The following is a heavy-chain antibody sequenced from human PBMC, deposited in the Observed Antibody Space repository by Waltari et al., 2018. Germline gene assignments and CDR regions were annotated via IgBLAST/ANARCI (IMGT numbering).Heavy chain of an antibody. Sequence: QLRLQESGPGLVKPSETLSLTCTVSGGSISSGGYYWGWIRQSPGKGLEWIGSIYYSGSTHYNPTLESRVTISGDTSKNQFSLKVISVTAADTAVYYCARHWKRSGYRFDPWGQGTLVTVSS. CDR3: ARHWKRSGYRFDP. V-gene: IGHV4-39*01. D-gene: IGHD5-12*01. CDR2: IYYSGST. J-gene: IGHJ5*02. CDR1: GGSISSGGYY.